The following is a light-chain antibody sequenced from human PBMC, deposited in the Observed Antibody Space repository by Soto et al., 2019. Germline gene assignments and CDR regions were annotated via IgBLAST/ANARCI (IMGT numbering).Light chain of an antibody. CDR2: AAF. J-gene: IGKJ4*01. CDR1: QVISNS. Sequence: IGMPNSPLSVFESVGARVPFPCRASQVISNSLAWYQQKPGKAPRLLIYAAFNLQGGVPSRFSGSGSGTDFFLTISSLQPEDFATYYCQQAYIFPFSFGGGTKVDIK. V-gene: IGKV1-12*02. CDR3: QQAYIFPFS.